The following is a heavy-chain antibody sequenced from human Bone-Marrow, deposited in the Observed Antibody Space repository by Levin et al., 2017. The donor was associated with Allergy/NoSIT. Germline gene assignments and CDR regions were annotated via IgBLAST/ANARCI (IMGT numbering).Heavy chain of an antibody. V-gene: IGHV3-74*01. CDR3: ATERAGERYFDY. J-gene: IGHJ4*02. Sequence: GGSLRLSCAASGFTFSSYWMHWVRQAPGKGLVWVSRINSDGISTTYADSVKGRFTISRDNAKNTLYLQMSSLRAEDTAVYYCATERAGERYFDYWGQGTLVTVSS. CDR2: INSDGIST. CDR1: GFTFSSYW. D-gene: IGHD3-10*01.